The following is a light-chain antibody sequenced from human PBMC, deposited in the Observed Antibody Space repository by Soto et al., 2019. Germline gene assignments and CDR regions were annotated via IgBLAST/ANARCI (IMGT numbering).Light chain of an antibody. Sequence: DIQKTQSPSSLSTSVGDRVTITCRASQSISSYLNWYLQKPGKAPKLLIYAASSLQSGVPSRFSGSGSGTDFTLTISSLQPEDFATYYCQQTYSTPYTFGQGTKLEIK. CDR1: QSISSY. J-gene: IGKJ2*01. CDR2: AAS. CDR3: QQTYSTPYT. V-gene: IGKV1-39*01.